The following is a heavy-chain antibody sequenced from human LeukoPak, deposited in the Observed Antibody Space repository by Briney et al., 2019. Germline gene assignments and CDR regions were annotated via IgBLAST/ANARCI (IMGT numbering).Heavy chain of an antibody. Sequence: PGGSLRLSCAASRFTFSSYSMNWVRQAPGKGLEWVSYISSSSSTIYYADSVKGRFTISRDNAKNSLYLQMNSLRDEDTAVYYCARGPLLWFGDPLPQFDYWGQGTLVTVSP. V-gene: IGHV3-48*02. CDR1: RFTFSSYS. D-gene: IGHD3-10*01. J-gene: IGHJ4*02. CDR3: ARGPLLWFGDPLPQFDY. CDR2: ISSSSSTI.